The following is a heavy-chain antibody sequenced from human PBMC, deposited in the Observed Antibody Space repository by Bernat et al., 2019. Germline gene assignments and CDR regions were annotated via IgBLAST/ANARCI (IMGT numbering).Heavy chain of an antibody. CDR2: IKSKADGGTT. D-gene: IGHD1-26*01. V-gene: IGHV3-15*07. Sequence: EVQLVESGGGLVRPGGSLRLSCAGSGFTFSNAWINWVRQAPGRGLGWVGRIKSKADGGTTDYAAPVKGRFTISRDDSKNTVYVQMNSLKTEDTAGYYCSAGGYFLDYWGQGTLVTVSS. CDR1: GFTFSNAW. CDR3: SAGGYFLDY. J-gene: IGHJ4*02.